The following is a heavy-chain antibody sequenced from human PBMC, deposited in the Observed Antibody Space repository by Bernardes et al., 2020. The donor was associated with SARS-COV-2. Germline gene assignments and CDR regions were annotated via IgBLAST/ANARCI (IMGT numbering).Heavy chain of an antibody. CDR1: GFTVSTNY. CDR2: IYSAGNM. Sequence: GGSLRLSCVGSGFTVSTNYMNWFRQAPGKGLEWVSIIYSAGNMYYSDSVKGRFTISRDNDKNTLYLQMNSLRAEDTAVYYCAGTSVTCCDYWGQGSLVTVSS. V-gene: IGHV3-66*01. CDR3: AGTSVTCCDY. J-gene: IGHJ4*02. D-gene: IGHD1-7*01.